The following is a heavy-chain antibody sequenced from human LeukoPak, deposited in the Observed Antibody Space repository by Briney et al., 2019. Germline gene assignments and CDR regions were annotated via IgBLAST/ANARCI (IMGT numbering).Heavy chain of an antibody. V-gene: IGHV4-34*01. Sequence: SETLSLTCAVYGGSFSGYYWSWIRQPPGKGLEWIGEINHSGSTNYNPSLKSRVTISVDTSKNQFSLKLSSVTAADTAVYYCAREPRITMIVVGTKRDATDIWGQGTMVTVSS. J-gene: IGHJ3*02. CDR1: GGSFSGYY. CDR2: INHSGST. D-gene: IGHD3-22*01. CDR3: AREPRITMIVVGTKRDATDI.